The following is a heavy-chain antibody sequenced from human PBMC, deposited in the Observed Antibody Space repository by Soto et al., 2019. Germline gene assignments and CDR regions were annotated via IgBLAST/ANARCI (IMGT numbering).Heavy chain of an antibody. V-gene: IGHV1-46*01. CDR3: ARVRQSDSSSWYSSYYYYGMDV. D-gene: IGHD6-13*01. J-gene: IGHJ6*02. Sequence: GASVKVSFKASGYTFTSYYMHWVRQAPGQGLEWMGIINPSGGSTSYAQKFQGRVTMTTDTSTSTAYMELRSLRSDDTAVYYCARVRQSDSSSWYSSYYYYGMDVWGQGTTVTVSS. CDR1: GYTFTSYY. CDR2: INPSGGST.